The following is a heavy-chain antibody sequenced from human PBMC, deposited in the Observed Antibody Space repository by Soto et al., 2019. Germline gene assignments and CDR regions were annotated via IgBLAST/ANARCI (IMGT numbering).Heavy chain of an antibody. Sequence: EVQLLESGGGLVQPGGSLTLSCAASGFTFSTYAMTWVRQAPGKGLEWVSTISDSDGSTYYADSVKGRFTISRDNSKNTVYLQMNSLRAEDTAVYYCVKEVEGGWYYFDYWGQGTLVTVSS. CDR3: VKEVEGGWYYFDY. J-gene: IGHJ4*02. D-gene: IGHD2-15*01. CDR1: GFTFSTYA. CDR2: ISDSDGST. V-gene: IGHV3-23*01.